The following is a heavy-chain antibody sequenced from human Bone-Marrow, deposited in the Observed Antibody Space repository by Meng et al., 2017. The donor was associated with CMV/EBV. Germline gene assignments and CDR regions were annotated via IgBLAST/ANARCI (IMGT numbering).Heavy chain of an antibody. CDR3: ARELRVRGDY. V-gene: IGHV1-18*01. J-gene: IGHJ4*02. CDR1: GYTFTNYG. D-gene: IGHD4/OR15-4a*01. Sequence: VSCKASGYTFTNYGISWVRQAPGQGLEWMGWISAYNGYTVYAQKLQGRVTMTTHTSTSTAYMELRSLRSDDTALYYCARELRVRGDYWGQGTLVTVSS. CDR2: ISAYNGYT.